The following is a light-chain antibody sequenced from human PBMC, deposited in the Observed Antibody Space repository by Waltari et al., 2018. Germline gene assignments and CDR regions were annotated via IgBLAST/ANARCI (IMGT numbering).Light chain of an antibody. CDR2: MAS. Sequence: DIQMTKYPFTLSESVGYRVTITCRASQDITTWLSCYQQKPGKAPKLLIDMASTLQSGVPSSFSGSGSGTEFTLTISGLQPDDFATYFCQQYDTYPLTFGGGTKVESK. J-gene: IGKJ4*01. V-gene: IGKV1-5*03. CDR1: QDITTW. CDR3: QQYDTYPLT.